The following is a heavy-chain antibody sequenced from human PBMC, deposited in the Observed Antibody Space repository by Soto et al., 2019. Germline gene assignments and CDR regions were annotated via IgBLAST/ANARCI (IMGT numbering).Heavy chain of an antibody. CDR2: ISSRSTNI. CDR3: ARGPLYYFDY. V-gene: IGHV3-21*01. CDR1: GFTFGSYT. J-gene: IGHJ4*02. Sequence: EVQLVESGGGLVKPGGSLRLSCEASGFTFGSYTINWVRRAPGKGLEWVSSISSRSTNIHYADSVKGRFTISRDNAKRSLYLQMNSLRAEDAAVYYCARGPLYYFDYWGQGTLVTVSS.